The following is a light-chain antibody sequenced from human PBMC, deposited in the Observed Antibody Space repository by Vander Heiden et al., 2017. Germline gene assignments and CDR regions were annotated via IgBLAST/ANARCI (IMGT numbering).Light chain of an antibody. Sequence: QSALTQPASVSGSPGQSITISCTGTSSDVGGYNYVSWYQQHPGKAPKLMIYEVSNWPSGVSNRFSGSKSGNTASLTISGLQAEDEADYYCSSYTSSSTWVFGGGTKVSV. J-gene: IGLJ3*02. CDR3: SSYTSSSTWV. CDR1: SSDVGGYNY. CDR2: EVS. V-gene: IGLV2-14*01.